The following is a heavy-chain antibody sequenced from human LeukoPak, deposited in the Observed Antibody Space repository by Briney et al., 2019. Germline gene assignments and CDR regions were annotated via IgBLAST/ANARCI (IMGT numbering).Heavy chain of an antibody. CDR3: ARANFLYCSSTTCLFDY. J-gene: IGHJ4*02. CDR2: INPNDGDT. V-gene: IGHV1-2*02. D-gene: IGHD2-2*01. CDR1: GYSFTSYY. Sequence: ASVKVSCKAFGYSFTSYYMHWVRQAPGQGFEWMGWINPNDGDTNYAQKFQGRVTMTRDTSISTAHMEVSRLRSDDTAVYYCARANFLYCSSTTCLFDYWGQGTLVTVSS.